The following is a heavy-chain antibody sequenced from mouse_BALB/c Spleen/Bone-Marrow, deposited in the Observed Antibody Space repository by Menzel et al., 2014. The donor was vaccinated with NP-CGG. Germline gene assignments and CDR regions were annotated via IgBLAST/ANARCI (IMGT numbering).Heavy chain of an antibody. CDR1: GYTFTSYW. Sequence: QVQLQQSGAELARPGASVKLSCKASGYTFTSYWMRWVKQRPGQGLEWIGAIYPGDGDTRYTQKFKGKATLTADKSSSTAYMQLSSLASEDSAVYYCARSGAMDYWGQGTSVTVSS. D-gene: IGHD3-2*02. J-gene: IGHJ4*01. CDR2: IYPGDGDT. V-gene: IGHV1-87*01. CDR3: ARSGAMDY.